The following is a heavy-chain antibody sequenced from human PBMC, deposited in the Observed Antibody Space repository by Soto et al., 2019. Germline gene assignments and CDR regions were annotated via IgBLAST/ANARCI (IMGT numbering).Heavy chain of an antibody. CDR3: AKGRAGHTSGADY. V-gene: IGHV3-23*01. D-gene: IGHD6-19*01. J-gene: IGHJ4*02. Sequence: EVQLLESGGGLVQPGGSLRLSCATSGFTFNNKAMNWVRQAPGKGLEWVAVISGVDNGAYYAESVKGRFTISRDNSTNTVTLQMNNLRAEDTAVYYCAKGRAGHTSGADYWGQGTLVTVSS. CDR1: GFTFNNKA. CDR2: ISGVDNGA.